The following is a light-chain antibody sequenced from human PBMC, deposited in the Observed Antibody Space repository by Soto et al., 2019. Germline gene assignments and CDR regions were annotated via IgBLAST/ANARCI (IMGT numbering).Light chain of an antibody. CDR1: QSVSSSY. J-gene: IGKJ1*01. CDR3: QQYGSSPPWT. CDR2: GAS. Sequence: EIVLTQSPGTLSLSPGERATLSCRASQSVSSSYLAWYQQKPGQAPRLLIYGASSRATGIPDSFSGSGSGTDSTLTISRLEPEDFAVYSCQQYGSSPPWTFGQGTKVEIK. V-gene: IGKV3-20*01.